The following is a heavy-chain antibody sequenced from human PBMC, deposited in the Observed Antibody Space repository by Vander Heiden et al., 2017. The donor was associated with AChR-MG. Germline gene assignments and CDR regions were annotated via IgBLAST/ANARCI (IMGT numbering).Heavy chain of an antibody. J-gene: IGHJ5*02. CDR1: GGSISNSTHR. D-gene: IGHD3-10*01. CDR2: VYYSGTT. Sequence: QVQLQESGPGLVKPSETLSLTCTVSGGSISNSTHRWDWIRQSPGKGLDWLASVYYSGTTYYNPSLKSRVTISIDTSKTQFSMKLRSVTAADTAVYFCARRHHYGSGSYKNWFDPWGQGALVTVSS. V-gene: IGHV4-39*01. CDR3: ARRHHYGSGSYKNWFDP.